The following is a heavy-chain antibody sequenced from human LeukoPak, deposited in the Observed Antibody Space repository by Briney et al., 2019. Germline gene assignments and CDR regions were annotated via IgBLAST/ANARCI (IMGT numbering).Heavy chain of an antibody. J-gene: IGHJ3*02. CDR1: GDFISSGNHY. V-gene: IGHV4-31*03. Sequence: SETLSLTCTVSGDFISSGNHYWSWIRQHPGMGLEWIGYIYDSGNTYYNPSLNSRITMSVDTSKNQFSLKLSSVTAADTAVYYCARDFRGSVDAFDIWGQGTMVAVSS. CDR2: IYDSGNT. CDR3: ARDFRGSVDAFDI.